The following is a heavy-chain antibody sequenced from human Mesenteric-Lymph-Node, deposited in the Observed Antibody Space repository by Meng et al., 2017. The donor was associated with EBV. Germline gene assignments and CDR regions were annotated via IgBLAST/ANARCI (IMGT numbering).Heavy chain of an antibody. V-gene: IGHV4-4*02. Sequence: QVQLQESGPGLVKPSXXXXLTXXVSGGSISSSNWWSWVRQPPGKGLEWIGEIYHSGSTNYNPSLKSRVTISLDKSMNQFSLKLTSVTAADTAVYYCARFGYSGDNYFDYWGQGTLVTVSS. D-gene: IGHD5-12*01. CDR3: ARFGYSGDNYFDY. CDR2: IYHSGST. CDR1: GGSISSSNW. J-gene: IGHJ4*02.